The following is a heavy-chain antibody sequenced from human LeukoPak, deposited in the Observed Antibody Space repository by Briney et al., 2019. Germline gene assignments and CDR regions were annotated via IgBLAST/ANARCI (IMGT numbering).Heavy chain of an antibody. CDR1: AFTFSNSW. Sequence: GGSLRLSCAAYAFTFSNSWMSSVRQAPGKGLECLPYINQEVSEMYYVDSVKGRFTISRDNGNHSLYVQINSLRADDTAVYYCARDQGSMIVERTTNWYFDLLGRGAMVTGSS. D-gene: IGHD3-22*01. J-gene: IGHJ2*01. CDR2: INQEVSEM. CDR3: ARDQGSMIVERTTNWYFDL. V-gene: IGHV3-7*01.